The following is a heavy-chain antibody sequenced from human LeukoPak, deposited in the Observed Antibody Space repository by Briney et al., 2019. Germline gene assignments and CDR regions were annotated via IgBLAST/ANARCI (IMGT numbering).Heavy chain of an antibody. V-gene: IGHV6-1*01. CDR3: ARQSSTDYYYYGLDV. CDR1: GDTVSSNSAA. D-gene: IGHD1-1*01. CDR2: TYYRSKWHY. Sequence: SQTLSLTCAISGDTVSSNSAAWNWIRQSPSRGLEWLGRTYYRSKWHYDYAESVKRRITDNPDTSKNQFSLQLNSVTPEDTAVYYCARQSSTDYYYYGLDVWGQGTTVAVSS. J-gene: IGHJ6*02.